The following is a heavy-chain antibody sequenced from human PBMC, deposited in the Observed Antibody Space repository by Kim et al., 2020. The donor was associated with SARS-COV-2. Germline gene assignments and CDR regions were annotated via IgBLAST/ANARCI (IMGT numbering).Heavy chain of an antibody. V-gene: IGHV1-2*06. CDR3: ASSVTPPPGYYGLDV. CDR2: IDPNSGGA. CDR1: GYTFTGYR. J-gene: IGHJ6*02. Sequence: ASVKVSCKASGYTFTGYRMHWVRQAPGQGLEWMGRIDPNSGGADYAQNFQGRVTMTRDTSISTAYMELSRLRSDDTAVYYCASSVTPPPGYYGLDVWGQG. D-gene: IGHD2-2*01.